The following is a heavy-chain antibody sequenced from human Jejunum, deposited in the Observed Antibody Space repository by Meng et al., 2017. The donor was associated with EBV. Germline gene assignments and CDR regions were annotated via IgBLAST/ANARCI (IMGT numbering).Heavy chain of an antibody. D-gene: IGHD1-14*01. Sequence: QVNIHSWCEGLLRPADTLSLICAVYVGSFSGYYWSWIRQPPGKGLEWIGEISDNEGTKYNPSLKSRVTVSLDTSKNQFSLRLSSVTAADTALYYCARGPDHSKQGYWGQGTLVTVSS. J-gene: IGHJ4*02. CDR1: VGSFSGYY. CDR3: ARGPDHSKQGY. V-gene: IGHV4-34*01. CDR2: ISDNEGT.